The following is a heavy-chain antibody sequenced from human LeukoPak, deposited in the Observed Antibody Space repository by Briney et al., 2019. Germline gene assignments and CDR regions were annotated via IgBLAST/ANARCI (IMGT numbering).Heavy chain of an antibody. J-gene: IGHJ3*02. CDR2: IKQDGREK. D-gene: IGHD3-22*01. CDR1: GFTFSSYW. Sequence: GGSLRLSCAASGFTFSSYWMSWVRQAPGKGLEWVANIKQDGREKYYVDSVKGRFTISRDNAKNSLYLQMNSLRAEDTAVYYCARENFYYYDSSGYYYVNAFDIWGQGTMVTVSS. CDR3: ARENFYYYDSSGYYYVNAFDI. V-gene: IGHV3-7*01.